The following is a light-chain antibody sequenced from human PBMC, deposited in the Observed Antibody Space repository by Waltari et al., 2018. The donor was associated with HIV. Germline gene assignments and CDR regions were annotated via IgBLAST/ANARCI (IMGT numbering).Light chain of an antibody. Sequence: WYQQLPVTAPRVLIYNDDQRPSGVPARFSGSKSGTTASLAISGLQSEDEAEYYCAAWDDTLNVYVFGSGTKVTVL. V-gene: IGLV1-44*01. CDR2: NDD. CDR3: AAWDDTLNVYV. J-gene: IGLJ1*01.